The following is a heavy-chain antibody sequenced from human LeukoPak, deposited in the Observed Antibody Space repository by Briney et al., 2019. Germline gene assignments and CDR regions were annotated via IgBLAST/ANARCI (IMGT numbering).Heavy chain of an antibody. CDR2: IIPIFGTA. Sequence: ASVKVSCKASGATFTSYAISWVRQAPGQGLEWMGGIIPIFGTANYAQKFQGRVTITADESTSTAYMELSSLRSEDTAVCYCARNLRSSSWYYFDYWGQGTLVTVSS. V-gene: IGHV1-69*01. CDR1: GATFTSYA. D-gene: IGHD6-13*01. J-gene: IGHJ4*02. CDR3: ARNLRSSSWYYFDY.